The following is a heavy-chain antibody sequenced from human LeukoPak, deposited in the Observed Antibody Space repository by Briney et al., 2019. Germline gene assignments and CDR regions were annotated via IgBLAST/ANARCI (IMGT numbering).Heavy chain of an antibody. CDR1: GFIFSSYS. CDR2: ISSTSSTTT. Sequence: GGSLRLSCAASGFIFSSYSMNWVRQAPGKGLEWVSYISSTSSTTTYYADSVKGRFTISRDNAENSLYLQMNSLRADDTAMYYCARVGFWRLLDPFDYWGQGTLVTVSS. CDR3: ARVGFWRLLDPFDY. D-gene: IGHD2-21*02. V-gene: IGHV3-48*04. J-gene: IGHJ4*02.